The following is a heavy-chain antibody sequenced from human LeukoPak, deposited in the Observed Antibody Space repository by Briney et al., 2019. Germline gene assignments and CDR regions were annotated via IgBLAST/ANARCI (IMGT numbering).Heavy chain of an antibody. CDR1: GFTFSSYA. V-gene: IGHV3-30*01. CDR2: ISYDGSNK. D-gene: IGHD1-1*01. CDR3: ASGTTEPFDY. J-gene: IGHJ4*02. Sequence: PGGSLRLSCAASGFTFSSYAMHWVRQTPGKGLEWVAVISYDGSNKYYADSVKGRFTITRDNSQNTLYLQMNSLRAEDTAVYYCASGTTEPFDYWGQGTLVTVSS.